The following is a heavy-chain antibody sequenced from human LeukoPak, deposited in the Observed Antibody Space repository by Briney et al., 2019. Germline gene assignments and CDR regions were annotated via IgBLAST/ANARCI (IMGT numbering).Heavy chain of an antibody. D-gene: IGHD6-19*01. CDR2: IYTSGST. CDR1: GGSISSGSYY. V-gene: IGHV4-61*02. CDR3: ARDDPLDKISSGWGP. Sequence: SETLSLTCTVSGGSISSGSYYWSWIRQPAGKGLEWIGRIYTSGSTNYNPSLKSRVTISVDTSKNQFSLKLSSVTAEDTAVYYCARDDPLDKISSGWGPWGQGTLVTVSS. J-gene: IGHJ5*02.